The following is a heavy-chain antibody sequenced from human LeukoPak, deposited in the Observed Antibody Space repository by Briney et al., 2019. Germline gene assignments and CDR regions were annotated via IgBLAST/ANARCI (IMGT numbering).Heavy chain of an antibody. V-gene: IGHV4-61*01. CDR2: IYYSGST. CDR3: ARDRVRGNSTPFFDY. D-gene: IGHD1-26*01. Sequence: SETLSLTCTVSGGSISGSSYYWGWIRQPPGKGLEWIGYIYYSGSTNYNPSLKSRVTISVDTSKNQFSLKLSSVTAADTAVYYCARDRVRGNSTPFFDYWGQGTLVTVSS. CDR1: GGSISGSSYY. J-gene: IGHJ4*02.